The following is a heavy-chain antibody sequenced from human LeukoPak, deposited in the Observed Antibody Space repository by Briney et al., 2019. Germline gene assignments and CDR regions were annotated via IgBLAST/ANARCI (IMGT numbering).Heavy chain of an antibody. D-gene: IGHD4-11*01. V-gene: IGHV3-11*04. J-gene: IGHJ4*02. CDR2: ISNSGTNI. CDR1: GFTFSVYC. Sequence: GGSLRLSRAASGFTFSVYCMSWMRHGPGKGLVGVLYISNSGTNIKYTGAVKGRFTISRDNARNTLYLQMNSLRAEDSAVYYCVGSSLDYSSSSLGGYWGQGTLVTVSS. CDR3: VGSSLDYSSSSLGGY.